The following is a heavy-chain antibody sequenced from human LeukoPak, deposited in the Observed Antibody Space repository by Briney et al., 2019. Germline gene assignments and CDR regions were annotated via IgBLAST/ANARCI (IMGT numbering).Heavy chain of an antibody. Sequence: SETLSLTCTVSGGSISSYHWSWIRQPPGKGLEWIGYIYYSGSTNHNPSLKSRVTISVDTSKNQFSLKLSSVTAADTAVYFCARAYYYGSGSYAFDIWGQGTMVTVSS. D-gene: IGHD3-10*01. CDR2: IYYSGST. V-gene: IGHV4-59*01. CDR1: GGSISSYH. CDR3: ARAYYYGSGSYAFDI. J-gene: IGHJ3*02.